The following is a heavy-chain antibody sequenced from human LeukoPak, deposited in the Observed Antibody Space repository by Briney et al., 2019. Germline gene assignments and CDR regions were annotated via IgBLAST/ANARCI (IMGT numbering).Heavy chain of an antibody. J-gene: IGHJ3*02. CDR1: GYTFTGSG. V-gene: IGHV1-18*01. CDR2: ISPNSGNT. CDR3: ARDGSTRATPLAFDI. Sequence: GASVGVSCKASGYTFTGSGISWVRQAPGQGLEWMGWISPNSGNTNYTQKFKGRVSMTTDSFTSTAYMDLRSLRAGDTAVYYCARDGSTRATPLAFDIWGQGTLVTVSS. D-gene: IGHD1-26*01.